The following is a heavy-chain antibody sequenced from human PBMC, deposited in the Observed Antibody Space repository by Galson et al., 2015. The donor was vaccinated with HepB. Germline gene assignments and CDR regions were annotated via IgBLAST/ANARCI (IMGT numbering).Heavy chain of an antibody. V-gene: IGHV5-51*01. CDR1: GYSFTSYW. J-gene: IGHJ3*02. D-gene: IGHD1-26*01. CDR2: IYPGDSDT. Sequence: QSGAEVKKPGESLKISCKGSGYSFTSYWIGWVRQMPGKGLEWMGIIYPGDSDTRYSPSFQGQVTISADKSISTAYLQWSSLKASDTAMYYCARHITSGRSGFELDHEAFDIWGQGTMVTVSS. CDR3: ARHITSGRSGFELDHEAFDI.